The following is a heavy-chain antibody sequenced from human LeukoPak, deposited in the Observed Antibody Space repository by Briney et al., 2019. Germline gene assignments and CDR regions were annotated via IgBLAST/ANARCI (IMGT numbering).Heavy chain of an antibody. CDR2: INAYNGNT. D-gene: IGHD6-13*01. V-gene: IGHV1-3*01. CDR3: ARGPRAAADDY. J-gene: IGHJ4*02. Sequence: GASVKVSCKASGGVFTTYAISWGRQAPGQRPEWMGWINAYNGNTKYSQKFQDRVTITRDTSASTAYMELTNLTSEDTAVYYCARGPRAAADDYWGQGSLVTVSS. CDR1: GGVFTTYA.